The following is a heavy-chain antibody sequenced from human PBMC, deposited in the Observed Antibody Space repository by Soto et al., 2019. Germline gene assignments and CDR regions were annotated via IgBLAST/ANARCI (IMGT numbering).Heavy chain of an antibody. CDR1: GGSFSGYY. V-gene: IGHV4-34*01. CDR2: INHSGST. CDR3: ASTLYNWNYVRWFDP. Sequence: SETLSLTCAVYGGSFSGYYWSWIRQPPGKGLEWIGEINHSGSTNYNPSLKSRVTISVDTSKNQFSLKLSSVTAADTAVYYCASTLYNWNYVRWFDPWGQGTLVTVSS. J-gene: IGHJ5*02. D-gene: IGHD1-7*01.